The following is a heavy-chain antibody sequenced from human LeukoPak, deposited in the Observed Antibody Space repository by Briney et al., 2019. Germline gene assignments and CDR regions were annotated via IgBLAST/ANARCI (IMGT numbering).Heavy chain of an antibody. D-gene: IGHD3-22*01. CDR1: GYTFTSYG. V-gene: IGHV1-18*01. Sequence: ASVKVSCKASGYTFTSYGISWVRQAPGQGLEWMGWISAYNGNTNYAQKLQVRVTMTTDTSTSTAYMELRSLRSDDTAVYYCARVMIVVVITGDAFDIWGQGTMVTVSS. CDR3: ARVMIVVVITGDAFDI. J-gene: IGHJ3*02. CDR2: ISAYNGNT.